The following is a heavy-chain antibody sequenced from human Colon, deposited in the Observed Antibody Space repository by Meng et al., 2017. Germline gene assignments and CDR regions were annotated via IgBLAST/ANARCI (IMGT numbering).Heavy chain of an antibody. V-gene: IGHV3-7*01. Sequence: GESLKISCAASGFTFNNYWMTWVRQAPGKGLEWVANIKQDGGDKYYVDSVKGRFTISRDNANNSLYLQMNSLRADDTAVYYCAREEDASGNFYFDYWGQGNRVTCSS. D-gene: IGHD3-10*01. CDR2: IKQDGGDK. CDR3: AREEDASGNFYFDY. CDR1: GFTFNNYW. J-gene: IGHJ4*02.